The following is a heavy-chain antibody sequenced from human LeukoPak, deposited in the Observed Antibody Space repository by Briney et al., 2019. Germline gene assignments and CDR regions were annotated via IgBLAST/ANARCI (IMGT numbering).Heavy chain of an antibody. CDR3: ARDNSYGAFDC. D-gene: IGHD4/OR15-4a*01. V-gene: IGHV3-74*01. CDR2: INSDGSST. CDR1: GRTLSSYW. J-gene: IGHJ4*02. Sequence: GGSLRLSCAASGRTLSSYWMHWVRQAPGKGLVWVSRINSDGSSTSYADSVKGRFTISRDNAKNTLYLQMNSLRAEDTAVYYCARDNSYGAFDCWGQGTLVTVSS.